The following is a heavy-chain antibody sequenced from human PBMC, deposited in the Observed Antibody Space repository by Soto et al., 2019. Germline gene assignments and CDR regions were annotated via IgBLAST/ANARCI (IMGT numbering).Heavy chain of an antibody. V-gene: IGHV1-69*13. CDR3: SRADAGGLGYCCYYGMDV. D-gene: IGHD3-16*01. J-gene: IGHJ6*02. CDR2: IIPIFGTA. CDR1: GGTFSSYA. Sequence: SVKVSCKASGGTFSSYAISWLRQAPGQGLEWMGGIIPIFGTANYAQKFQGRVTITADESTSTAYMELSSLRPEDTAVYYCSRADAGGLGYCCYYGMDVWGQGTTVTVSS.